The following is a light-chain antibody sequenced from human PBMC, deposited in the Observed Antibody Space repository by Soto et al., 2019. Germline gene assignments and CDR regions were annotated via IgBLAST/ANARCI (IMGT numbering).Light chain of an antibody. Sequence: QSVLTQPASVSASPGQSITISCTGTTSDVGGYNSVSWYQQHPGKAPKLIIYDVTNRPSGVSNRFSGSKSGNTASLTISGLQSEDEADYYCGSYTRTSTLGLFGGGTKVT. V-gene: IGLV2-14*03. CDR1: TSDVGGYNS. CDR3: GSYTRTSTLGL. J-gene: IGLJ2*01. CDR2: DVT.